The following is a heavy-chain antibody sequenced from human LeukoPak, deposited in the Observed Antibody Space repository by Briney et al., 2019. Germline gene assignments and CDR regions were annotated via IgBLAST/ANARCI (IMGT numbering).Heavy chain of an antibody. J-gene: IGHJ4*02. CDR1: GGSISSGSYY. Sequence: SETLSLTCTVCGGSISSGSYYWSWFRQPAGKGLEWIGRISSSGSTNYNPSLKSRVTISVDTSKNQLFLKLSSVTATDTAVYYCAREAPRPDYWGQGTLVTVSS. V-gene: IGHV4-61*02. CDR2: ISSSGST. CDR3: AREAPRPDY.